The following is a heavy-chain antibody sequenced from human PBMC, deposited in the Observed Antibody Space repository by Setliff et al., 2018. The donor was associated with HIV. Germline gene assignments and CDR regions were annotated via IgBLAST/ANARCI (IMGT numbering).Heavy chain of an antibody. D-gene: IGHD3-10*01. J-gene: IGHJ3*02. CDR3: ARDRPGSAYDI. V-gene: IGHV3-7*05. CDR1: GFTFSNYW. CDR2: IKQDGTDK. Sequence: PGGSLRLSCAASGFTFSNYWTTWVRQAPGKGLEWVANIKQDGTDKYYVASVKGRFTISRDNAKNSVYLQMNSLRADDTAVYYCARDRPGSAYDIWGRGIMVTVSS.